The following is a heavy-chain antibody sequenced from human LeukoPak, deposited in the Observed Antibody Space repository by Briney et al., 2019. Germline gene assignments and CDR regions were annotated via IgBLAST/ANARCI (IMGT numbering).Heavy chain of an antibody. CDR1: GFTFSSYG. CDR2: ISYDGSNK. J-gene: IGHJ4*02. D-gene: IGHD6-19*01. CDR3: ARGVAGSYYFDY. V-gene: IGHV3-30*03. Sequence: GRSLGLSCAASGFTFSSYGMHWVRQAPGKGLEWVAVISYDGSNKYYADSVKGRFTISRDNSKNTLYLQMNSLRAEDTAVYYCARGVAGSYYFDYWGQGTLVTVSS.